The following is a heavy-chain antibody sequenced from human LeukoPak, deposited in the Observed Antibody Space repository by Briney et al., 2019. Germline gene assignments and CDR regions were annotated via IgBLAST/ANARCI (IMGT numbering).Heavy chain of an antibody. J-gene: IGHJ2*01. CDR3: ARGPLRYRHWYFDL. D-gene: IGHD3-9*01. Sequence: SETLSLTCTVSGGSISSYYWSWVRQPPGKGLEWIGYIYYSGSTNYNPSLKSRVTISVDTSKNQFSLKLSSMTAADTAVYYCARGPLRYRHWYFDLWGRGTLVTVSS. CDR1: GGSISSYY. V-gene: IGHV4-59*01. CDR2: IYYSGST.